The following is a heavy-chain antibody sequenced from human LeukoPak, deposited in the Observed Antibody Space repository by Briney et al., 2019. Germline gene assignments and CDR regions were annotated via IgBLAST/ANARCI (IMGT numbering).Heavy chain of an antibody. CDR3: AKDRGAVGATTNAFDI. J-gene: IGHJ3*02. CDR1: GFTFSGYW. CDR2: ISWNSGSI. Sequence: PGGSLRLSCAASGFTFSGYWMSWVRQAPGKGLEWVSGISWNSGSIGYADSVKGRFTISRDNAKNSLYLQMNSLRAEDMALYYCAKDRGAVGATTNAFDIWGQGTMVTVSS. D-gene: IGHD1-26*01. V-gene: IGHV3-9*03.